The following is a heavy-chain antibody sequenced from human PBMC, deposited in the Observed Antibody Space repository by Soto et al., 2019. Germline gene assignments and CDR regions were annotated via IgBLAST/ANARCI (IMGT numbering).Heavy chain of an antibody. CDR3: ASWIAVAGTRDAFDI. CDR1: GFTVSSNY. CDR2: IYSGGST. D-gene: IGHD6-19*01. Sequence: EVQLVESGGGLVQPGGSLRLSCAASGFTVSSNYMSWVRQAPGKGLEWVSVIYSGGSTYYADSVKGRFTISRDNSKNTLYLQMNSLRAEDTAVYYCASWIAVAGTRDAFDIWGQGTMVTVSS. V-gene: IGHV3-66*01. J-gene: IGHJ3*02.